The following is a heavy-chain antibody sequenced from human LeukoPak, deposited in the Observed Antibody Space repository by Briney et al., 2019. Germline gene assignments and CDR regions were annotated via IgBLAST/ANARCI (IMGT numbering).Heavy chain of an antibody. CDR2: IYPGDSDT. J-gene: IGHJ6*02. CDR1: GYSFTSYW. D-gene: IGHD3-10*01. CDR3: ARRGSGTGYGMDV. Sequence: GESLKISCKGSGYSFTSYWIGWVRQMPGKGLEWMGTIYPGDSDTRYSPSFQGQVTISADKSISTAYLQWSSLEASDTAMYYCARRGSGTGYGMDVCGQGTTVTVSS. V-gene: IGHV5-51*01.